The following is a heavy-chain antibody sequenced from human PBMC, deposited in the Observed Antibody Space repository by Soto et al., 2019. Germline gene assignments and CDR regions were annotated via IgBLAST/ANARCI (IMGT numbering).Heavy chain of an antibody. D-gene: IGHD4-17*01. CDR3: ARVKDADYRNWFDP. CDR1: GYTFSAYY. Sequence: ASVKVSCKASGYTFSAYYIHWVRQAPGQGLECMGWINPKSGDTSYAQKFQGGVTMTRDTSISTGYMELSRLRSDDTAVYYCARVKDADYRNWFDPGGQGTLATVSS. CDR2: INPKSGDT. V-gene: IGHV1-2*02. J-gene: IGHJ5*02.